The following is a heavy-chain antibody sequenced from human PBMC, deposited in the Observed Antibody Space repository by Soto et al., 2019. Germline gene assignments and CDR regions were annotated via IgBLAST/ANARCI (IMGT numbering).Heavy chain of an antibody. CDR2: IITLFGTS. V-gene: IGHV1-69*01. CDR1: GGTFSSHS. CDR3: AREVGYGDFSAALLD. Sequence: VQLMQSGAEVKKPGSSVKVSCKASGGTFSSHSISWVRQAPGQGLEWMGGIITLFGTSNYAQNFQGRVTITADQSTSTAYMELNSLTSVDTAVYYCAREVGYGDFSAALLDWGQGTLVTVSS. J-gene: IGHJ4*02. D-gene: IGHD2-21*02.